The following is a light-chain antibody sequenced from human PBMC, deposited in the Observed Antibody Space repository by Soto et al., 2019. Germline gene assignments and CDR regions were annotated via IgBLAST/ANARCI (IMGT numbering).Light chain of an antibody. V-gene: IGKV3-15*01. CDR2: GAS. J-gene: IGKJ1*01. CDR3: QQYNTWHPKMA. Sequence: ERVVTSVAAAPFVFTRETATLSCRASPSVSSDLAWYQQRPGQAPRLLIYGASTRATGIPARFRGSGSGTEFRLTISSLQSEDFATYYCQQYNTWHPKMAFGRGTKVDIK. CDR1: PSVSSD.